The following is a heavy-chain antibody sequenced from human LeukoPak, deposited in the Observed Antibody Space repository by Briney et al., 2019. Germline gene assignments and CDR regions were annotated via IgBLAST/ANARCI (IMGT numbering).Heavy chain of an antibody. V-gene: IGHV4-30-2*01. CDR1: GGSISSGGYS. CDR2: IYHSGST. D-gene: IGHD6-13*01. Sequence: SQTLSRTCAISGGSISSGGYSWSWIRQPPGKGREWIGYIYHSGSTYYNPSLKSRVTISVDRSKNQFSLKLSSVTAADTAVYYCARWVYSSSWYRVDYFDYWGQGTLVTVSS. CDR3: ARWVYSSSWYRVDYFDY. J-gene: IGHJ4*02.